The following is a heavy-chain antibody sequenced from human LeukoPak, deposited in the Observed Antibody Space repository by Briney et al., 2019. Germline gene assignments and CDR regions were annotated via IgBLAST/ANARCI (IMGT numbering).Heavy chain of an antibody. CDR1: GYTFTNYE. J-gene: IGHJ5*02. V-gene: IGHV1-8*03. D-gene: IGHD6-13*01. Sequence: ASVKVSCKASGYTFTNYESHWVRQATGQGLEWMGWMNPYSANTGYAQNFQGRITITRNTSISTAYMELSSLRSEDTAVYYCARTQQLVLRSPLDPWGQGTLVTVSS. CDR3: ARTQQLVLRSPLDP. CDR2: MNPYSANT.